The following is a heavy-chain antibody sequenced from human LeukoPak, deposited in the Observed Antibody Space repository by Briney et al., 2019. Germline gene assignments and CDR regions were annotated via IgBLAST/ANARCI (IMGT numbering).Heavy chain of an antibody. Sequence: SETLSLTCTVSGGSISSYYWSWIRQPPGKGLEWIGYIYYSGSTNYNPSLKSRVTISVGTSRNQFSLKLSSVTAADTAVYYCARAPIAVAGLFDYWGQGTLVTVSS. J-gene: IGHJ4*02. CDR1: GGSISSYY. CDR2: IYYSGST. CDR3: ARAPIAVAGLFDY. V-gene: IGHV4-59*01. D-gene: IGHD6-19*01.